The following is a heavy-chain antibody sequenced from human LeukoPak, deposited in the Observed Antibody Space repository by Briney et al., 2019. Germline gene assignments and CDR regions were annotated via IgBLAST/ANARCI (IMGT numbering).Heavy chain of an antibody. V-gene: IGHV3-23*01. CDR1: GFTFKNFA. D-gene: IGHD2-2*01. CDR3: VRDRYPAAREFDY. J-gene: IGHJ4*02. Sequence: GGSLRLSCAASGFTFKNFAMAWVRQAPGKRLEWVASITDSGDATGYTESVKGRFTMTRDNSQGTVWLQMNSLRAEDTAVYYCVRDRYPAAREFDYWGQGTLVTVSS. CDR2: ITDSGDAT.